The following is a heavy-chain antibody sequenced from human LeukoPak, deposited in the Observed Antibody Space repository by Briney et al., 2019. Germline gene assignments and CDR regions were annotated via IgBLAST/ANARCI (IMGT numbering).Heavy chain of an antibody. V-gene: IGHV3-23*01. CDR3: AEETGYTSGWYFEY. CDR1: GITFSSYA. J-gene: IGHJ4*02. D-gene: IGHD6-19*01. Sequence: GGSLRLSCAASGITFSSYAMSWVRQAPGKGLEWVSGISGSGGSTYYADSVKGRFTISRDNSKNTLYLQMNSLRAEDTAVYYCAEETGYTSGWYFEYWGQGTLVTVSS. CDR2: ISGSGGST.